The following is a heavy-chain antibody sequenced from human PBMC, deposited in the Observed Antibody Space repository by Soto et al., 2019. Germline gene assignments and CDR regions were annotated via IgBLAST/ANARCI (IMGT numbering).Heavy chain of an antibody. CDR3: VRDRYSSSPSPYYFDY. CDR2: ISAYNGNT. J-gene: IGHJ4*02. D-gene: IGHD6-6*01. CDR1: GYTFTSYG. V-gene: IGHV1-18*01. Sequence: ASVKVSCKASGYTFTSYGISWVRQAPGQGLEWMGWISAYNGNTNYAQKLQGRVTMTTDTSTSTAYMELRSLRSDDTAVYYCVRDRYSSSPSPYYFDYWGQGTLVTVSS.